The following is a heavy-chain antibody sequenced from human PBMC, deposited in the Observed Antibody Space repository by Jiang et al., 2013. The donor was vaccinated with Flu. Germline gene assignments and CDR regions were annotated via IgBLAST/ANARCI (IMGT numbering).Heavy chain of an antibody. CDR3: ARGGLAGIVVVPAAIDY. CDR2: INTNTGNP. V-gene: IGHV7-4-1*02. D-gene: IGHD2-2*01. J-gene: IGHJ4*02. CDR1: GYTFTSYA. Sequence: QSGSELKKPGASVKVSCKASGYTFTSYAMNWVRQAPGQGLEWMGWINTNTGNPTYAQGFTGRFVFSLDTSVSTAYLQISSLKAEDTAVYYCARGGLAGIVVVPAAIDYWGQGTLVTVSS.